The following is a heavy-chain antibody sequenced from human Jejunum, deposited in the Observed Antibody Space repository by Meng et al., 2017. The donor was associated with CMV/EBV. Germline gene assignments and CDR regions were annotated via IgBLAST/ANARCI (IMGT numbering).Heavy chain of an antibody. CDR2: TAYDGTNE. V-gene: IGHV3-30*18. CDR1: VTFSACG. Sequence: VTFSACGMHWFRQAPGKVLEWVAVTAYDGTNEYYVDSVKGRFTISRDNSKDTLYLQMNSLRPEDTVMYYCAKNSVSDTFWSGYYTYWGPGTLVTVSS. D-gene: IGHD3-3*01. J-gene: IGHJ4*02. CDR3: AKNSVSDTFWSGYYTY.